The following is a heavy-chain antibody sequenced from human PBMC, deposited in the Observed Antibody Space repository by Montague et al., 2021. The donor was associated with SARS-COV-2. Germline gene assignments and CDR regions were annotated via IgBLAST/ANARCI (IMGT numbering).Heavy chain of an antibody. J-gene: IGHJ2*01. CDR3: ARVFRLPLWQTNYYFGL. V-gene: IGHV4-59*01. CDR1: GGSISGYC. Sequence: SETLSLTCTVSGGSISGYCWCWIRLPPRQGTEWIWNRCDSGNTNNNHSLRRRITISEDTSKNQFSLRLTSVTAADTAVYYCARVFRLPLWQTNYYFGLWGRGTPVSVSS. CDR2: RCDSGNT. D-gene: IGHD5-18*01.